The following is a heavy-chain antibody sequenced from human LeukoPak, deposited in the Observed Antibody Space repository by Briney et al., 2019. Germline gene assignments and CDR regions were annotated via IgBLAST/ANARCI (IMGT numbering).Heavy chain of an antibody. CDR2: FDPEDGET. J-gene: IGHJ3*02. CDR1: GYTLTELS. Sequence: ASVKVSCKVSGYTLTELSMHWVRQAPGEGLEWMGGFDPEDGETIYAQKFQGRVTMTEDTSTDTAYMELSSLRSEDTAVYYCATERSGSYFLGAFDIWGQGTMVTVSS. CDR3: ATERSGSYFLGAFDI. V-gene: IGHV1-24*01. D-gene: IGHD1-26*01.